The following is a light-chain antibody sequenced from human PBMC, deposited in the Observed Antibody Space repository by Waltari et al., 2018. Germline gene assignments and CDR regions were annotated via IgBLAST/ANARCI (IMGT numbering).Light chain of an antibody. J-gene: IGLJ3*02. CDR1: GTAIGSFNY. Sequence: QSALTQPASVSGSPRQSITISCTGTGTAIGSFNYASWYQQHSGKAPRLIIFGVSDRPSGISNRFSGSKSGNTASLTISGLQAEDEADYYCTSFTRAKTWVFGGGTKVTVL. V-gene: IGLV2-14*03. CDR2: GVS. CDR3: TSFTRAKTWV.